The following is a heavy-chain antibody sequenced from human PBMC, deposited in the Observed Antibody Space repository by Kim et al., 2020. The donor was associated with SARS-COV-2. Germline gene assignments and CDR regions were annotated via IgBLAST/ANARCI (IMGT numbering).Heavy chain of an antibody. V-gene: IGHV4-31*03. CDR2: IYYSGST. CDR3: ARDSGLAGSYYYGMGV. D-gene: IGHD3-10*01. J-gene: IGHJ6*02. Sequence: SETLSLTCTVSGGSISSGGYYWSWIRQHPGKGLEWIGYIYYSGSTYYNPSLKSRVTISVDTSKNQFSLKLSSVTAADTAVYYCARDSGLAGSYYYGMGVWGQGTTVTVSS. CDR1: GGSISSGGYY.